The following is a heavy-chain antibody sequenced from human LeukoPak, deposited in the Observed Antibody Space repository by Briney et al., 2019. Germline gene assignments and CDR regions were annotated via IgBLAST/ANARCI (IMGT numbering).Heavy chain of an antibody. CDR3: ARDRDDNWNPRQNNDAFDI. V-gene: IGHV1-46*01. D-gene: IGHD1-20*01. Sequence: ASVKVSCKASGYTFTSYYMHWVRQAPGQGLEWMGIINPSGGSTSYAQKFQGRVTMTRDTSTSTVYMELSSLRSEDTAVYYCARDRDDNWNPRQNNDAFDIWGQGTMVTVSS. CDR2: INPSGGST. J-gene: IGHJ3*02. CDR1: GYTFTSYY.